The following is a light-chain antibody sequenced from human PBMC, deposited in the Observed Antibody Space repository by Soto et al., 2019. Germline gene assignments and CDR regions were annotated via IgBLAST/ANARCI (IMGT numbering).Light chain of an antibody. CDR3: QQYNSYSQN. J-gene: IGKJ1*01. V-gene: IGKV1-5*01. Sequence: DIQMTQSPSTLSASVGDRVTITCRASQSISDWLAWYQQKPGKAPKLLIYDISNLEIGVPSRFSGSGSGTEFTLTISGLQPDDFATYYCQQYNSYSQNFGQGTKVDIK. CDR2: DIS. CDR1: QSISDW.